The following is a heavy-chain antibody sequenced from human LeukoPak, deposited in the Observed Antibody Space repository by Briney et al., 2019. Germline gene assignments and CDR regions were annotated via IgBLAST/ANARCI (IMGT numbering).Heavy chain of an antibody. J-gene: IGHJ3*02. D-gene: IGHD2-15*01. V-gene: IGHV3-48*03. CDR1: GFTFSSYE. Sequence: GGSLRLSCAASGFTFSSYEMNWVRQAQGKGLEWVSYISSSGSTIYYSDSVKGRCTISRENAKNSLYLQMNSLRAEDTAVYYCARVHVVVVAATPTDAFDIWGQGTMVTVSS. CDR3: ARVHVVVVAATPTDAFDI. CDR2: ISSSGSTI.